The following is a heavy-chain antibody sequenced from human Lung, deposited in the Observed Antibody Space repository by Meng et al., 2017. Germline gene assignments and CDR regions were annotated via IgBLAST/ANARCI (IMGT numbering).Heavy chain of an antibody. CDR3: ARFDISSSGRGDY. CDR1: GGSITSSTW. CDR2: IFHSGST. Sequence: QGQLQEPGPGLVKPSGTLSLPCAVSGGSITSSTWWSWVRQTPGKGLEWFGEIFHSGSTNYNPPLESRVTISVDKSKNQFSLKVYSVTAADTATYYCARFDISSSGRGDYWGQGILVTVSS. D-gene: IGHD1-26*01. V-gene: IGHV4-4*02. J-gene: IGHJ4*02.